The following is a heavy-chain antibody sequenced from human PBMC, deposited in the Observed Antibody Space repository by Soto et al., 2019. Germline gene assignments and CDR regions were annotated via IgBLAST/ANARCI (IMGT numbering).Heavy chain of an antibody. CDR3: VKDGGGTTVTTGSLDY. CDR1: GFTFSSYA. D-gene: IGHD4-17*01. CDR2: ISSNGGST. Sequence: GGSLRLSCSASGFTFSSYAMHWVRQAPGKGLEYVSAISSNGGSTYYADSVKGRFTISRDNSKNTLYLQMSSLRAEDTAVYYCVKDGGGTTVTTGSLDYWGQGTLVTVSS. J-gene: IGHJ4*02. V-gene: IGHV3-64D*08.